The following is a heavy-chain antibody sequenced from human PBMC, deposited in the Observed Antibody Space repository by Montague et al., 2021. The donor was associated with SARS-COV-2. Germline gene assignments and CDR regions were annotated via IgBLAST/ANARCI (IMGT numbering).Heavy chain of an antibody. Sequence: SETLSLTCTVSGGSVSSSSYYWGWIRQPPGKGLEWIGSIYYTGSTYYNPSLKSRVTISVDTSKNQFSLRLSPVTAADTAVYYCARHITGSGNAFDIWGQGTMVTVSS. CDR2: IYYTGST. CDR3: ARHITGSGNAFDI. CDR1: GGSVSSSSYY. V-gene: IGHV4-39*01. D-gene: IGHD3-10*01. J-gene: IGHJ3*02.